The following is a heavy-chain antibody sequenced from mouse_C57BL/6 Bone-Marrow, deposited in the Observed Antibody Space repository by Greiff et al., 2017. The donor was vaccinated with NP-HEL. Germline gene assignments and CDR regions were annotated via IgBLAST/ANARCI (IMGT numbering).Heavy chain of an antibody. V-gene: IGHV1-62-2*01. J-gene: IGHJ2*01. D-gene: IGHD2-2*01. CDR1: GYTFTEYT. CDR3: ARHEEGVTPYYLDY. Sequence: QVQLQQSGAELVKPGASVKLSCKASGYTFTEYTIHWVKQRSGQGLEWIGWFYPGSGSIKSNEKFKDTATLTANKSSSTVYMWLSRLTAEDSAVYCCARHEEGVTPYYLDYWGQGTTLTVSS. CDR2: FYPGSGSI.